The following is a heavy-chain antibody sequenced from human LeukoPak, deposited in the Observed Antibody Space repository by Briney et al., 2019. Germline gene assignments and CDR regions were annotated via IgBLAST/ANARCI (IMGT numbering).Heavy chain of an antibody. CDR3: ARVRNYRGYNGLRSFWFDP. Sequence: PSETLSLTCTVSGGSIRSTTYYWGWIRQPPGNDLEWIGSISSDGDTHYNPSLQSRVTISLDTSTNEFFLKLNSATAADAAVYYSARVRNYRGYNGLRSFWFDPWGQGTLVAVSS. CDR2: ISSDGDT. D-gene: IGHD5-24*01. J-gene: IGHJ5*02. CDR1: GGSIRSTTYY. V-gene: IGHV4-39*07.